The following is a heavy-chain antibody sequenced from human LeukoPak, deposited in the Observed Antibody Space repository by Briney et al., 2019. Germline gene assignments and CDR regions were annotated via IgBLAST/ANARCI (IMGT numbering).Heavy chain of an antibody. CDR2: IHPGDSDT. CDR3: ARSKFGELIVDY. V-gene: IGHV5-51*01. CDR1: GYSFTSYW. D-gene: IGHD3-10*01. Sequence: GESLKISLKGSGYSFTSYWMGWVRQMPGKGLEWMGIIHPGDSDTTSTPSFQGPLNTSADKSISTAYLQWSSLQASDTAMSYRARSKFGELIVDYWGQGTLVTVSS. J-gene: IGHJ4*02.